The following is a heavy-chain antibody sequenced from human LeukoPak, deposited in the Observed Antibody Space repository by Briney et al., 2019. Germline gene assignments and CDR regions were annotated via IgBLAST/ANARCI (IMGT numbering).Heavy chain of an antibody. V-gene: IGHV3-48*01. Sequence: GGSLRLSCAASGFTFSSYGMNWVRQAPGKGLERVSCISSSSSSIYYADSVKGRFTISRDNSKNSLYLQMNSLRAEDTAVYYFAKGGIASGDYWGQGTLVTVSS. D-gene: IGHD3-3*02. CDR1: GFTFSSYG. CDR3: AKGGIASGDY. CDR2: ISSSSSSI. J-gene: IGHJ4*02.